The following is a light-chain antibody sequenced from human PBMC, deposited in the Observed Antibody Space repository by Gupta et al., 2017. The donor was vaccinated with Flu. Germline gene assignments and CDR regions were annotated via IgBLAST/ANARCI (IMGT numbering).Light chain of an antibody. J-gene: IGLJ2*01. CDR2: EV. V-gene: IGLV2-14*01. CDR3: MSYTPSGTLV. Sequence: QSALTQPASVSGSLGQSITISCTGTSSDVGAYNYVSWYQQYPGKAPKLLVYEVTSSLSDRLSASKSGNTASLTISGLQAADEAHYYCMSYTPSGTLVFGGGTKVTVL. CDR1: SSDVGAYNY.